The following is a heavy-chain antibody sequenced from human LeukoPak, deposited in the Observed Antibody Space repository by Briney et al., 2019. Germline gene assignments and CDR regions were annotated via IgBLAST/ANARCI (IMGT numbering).Heavy chain of an antibody. J-gene: IGHJ5*02. CDR1: GYSFTSYW. Sequence: GESLKISCKGSGYSFTSYWIGWVRQMRGKGLEWMGIIYPGDSDTRYSPSFQGQVTISADKSISTAYLQWSSLKASDTAMYYCARRIAAADNWFDPWGQGTLVTVSS. CDR3: ARRIAAADNWFDP. V-gene: IGHV5-51*01. CDR2: IYPGDSDT. D-gene: IGHD6-13*01.